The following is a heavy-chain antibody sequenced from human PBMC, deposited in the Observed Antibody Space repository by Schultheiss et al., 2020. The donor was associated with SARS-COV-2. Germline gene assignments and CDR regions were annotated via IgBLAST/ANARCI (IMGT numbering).Heavy chain of an antibody. CDR3: ARESKYDFWSGYQYYYYYMDV. D-gene: IGHD3-3*01. V-gene: IGHV4-39*07. CDR2: VSYSGSA. Sequence: SETLSLTCSVSGGSININFYYWGWIRQTPGKGLEWVGSVSYSGSAFYNPSLRSRVTLSVDTSKNQFSLSLSSVTAADTAVYYCARESKYDFWSGYQYYYYYMDVWGKGTTVTVSS. J-gene: IGHJ6*03. CDR1: GGSININFYY.